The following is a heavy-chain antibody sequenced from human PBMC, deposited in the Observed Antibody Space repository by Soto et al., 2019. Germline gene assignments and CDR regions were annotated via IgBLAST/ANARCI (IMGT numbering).Heavy chain of an antibody. D-gene: IGHD1-1*01. CDR2: LNNYGNT. CDR1: GGSISSYR. Sequence: SETLSLTCTVSGGSISSYRWSWIRQPAGKGLEWIGRLNNYGNTHYNPSLKSRVMMSVDTSKKQFSLKLRSVTAADTAVYYCVRDGTKTLRDWFDPWGQGISVTVSS. V-gene: IGHV4-4*07. CDR3: VRDGTKTLRDWFDP. J-gene: IGHJ5*02.